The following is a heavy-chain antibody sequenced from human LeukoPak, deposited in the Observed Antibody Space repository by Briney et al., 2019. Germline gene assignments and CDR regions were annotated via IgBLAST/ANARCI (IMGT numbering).Heavy chain of an antibody. V-gene: IGHV1-2*02. D-gene: IGHD4-4*01. CDR2: INPNSGGT. J-gene: IGHJ5*02. CDR1: GYTFTGYY. Sequence: ASVKVSCKASGYTFTGYYMHWVRQAPGQGLEWMGWINPNSGGTNYAQKFQGRVTMTRDTSISTAYMELSRLRSDDTAVYYCARDLMGTYSNYFSGDNWFDPWGQGTLVTVSS. CDR3: ARDLMGTYSNYFSGDNWFDP.